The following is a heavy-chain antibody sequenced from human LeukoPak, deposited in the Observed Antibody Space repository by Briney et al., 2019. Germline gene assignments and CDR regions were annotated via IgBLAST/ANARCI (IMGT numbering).Heavy chain of an antibody. CDR2: INPNSGGT. Sequence: ASVKVSCKASGYTFTSYDINWVRQATGQGLEWMGRINPNSGGTNYAQKFQGRVTMTRDTSISTAYMELSRLRSDDTAVYYCARGGYYYDSSGYYARYDYWGQGTLVTVSS. CDR1: GYTFTSYD. D-gene: IGHD3-22*01. CDR3: ARGGYYYDSSGYYARYDY. J-gene: IGHJ4*02. V-gene: IGHV1-2*06.